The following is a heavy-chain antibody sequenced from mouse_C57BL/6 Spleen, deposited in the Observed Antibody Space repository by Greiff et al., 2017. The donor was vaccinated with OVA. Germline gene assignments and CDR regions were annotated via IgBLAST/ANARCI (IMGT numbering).Heavy chain of an antibody. Sequence: QVQLQQPGAELVRPGSSVKLSCKASGYTFTSYWMHWVKQRPIQGLEWIGNIDPSDSETHYNQKFKDKATLTVDKSSSTAYMQLSSLTSEDSAVYYCARPRGNYLYYFDYWGQGTTLTVSS. CDR2: IDPSDSET. J-gene: IGHJ2*01. V-gene: IGHV1-52*01. CDR3: ARPRGNYLYYFDY. D-gene: IGHD2-1*01. CDR1: GYTFTSYW.